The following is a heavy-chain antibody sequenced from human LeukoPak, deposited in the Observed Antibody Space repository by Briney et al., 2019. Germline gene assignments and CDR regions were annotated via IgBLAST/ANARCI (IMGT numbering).Heavy chain of an antibody. V-gene: IGHV3-7*03. D-gene: IGHD3-9*01. J-gene: IGHJ5*02. CDR1: GFTFSSHW. CDR3: ARGFCDILTGYYCNWFDP. CDR2: IKQDGSEK. Sequence: GGSLRLSCAASGFTFSSHWMSWVRQAPGKGLEWVANIKQDGSEKYYVDSVKGRFTISRDNAKNSLYLQMNSLRAEDTAVYYCARGFCDILTGYYCNWFDPWGQGTLVTVSS.